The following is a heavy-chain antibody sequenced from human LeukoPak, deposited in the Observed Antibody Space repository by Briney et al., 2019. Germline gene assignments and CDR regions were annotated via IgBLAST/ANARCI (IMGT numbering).Heavy chain of an antibody. Sequence: ASVKVSCKASGGXFSSYAITWVRRAPGQGLEWMGWISAYNGHTNYAQNLKGRVTMTTDTSTSTAYLELRSLIFDDTAVYYCARAGSSDWPPVNFDYWGQGTLVTVSS. D-gene: IGHD3-10*01. CDR1: GGXFSSYA. V-gene: IGHV1-18*01. CDR2: ISAYNGHT. J-gene: IGHJ4*02. CDR3: ARAGSSDWPPVNFDY.